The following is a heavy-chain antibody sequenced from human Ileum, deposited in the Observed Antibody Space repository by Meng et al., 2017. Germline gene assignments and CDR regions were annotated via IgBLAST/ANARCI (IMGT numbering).Heavy chain of an antibody. Sequence: VQLPAPRPGLVNPSGTLPLTWSVSGGSISTSNWWSWVCQSPGKGLEWIGEVYHSESTHYNPSLQGRVTILVDKSNNQFSLGLSSVTGADTAVYYCTKEGPPTVVSPMGYWGQGILVTVSS. J-gene: IGHJ4*02. D-gene: IGHD2-15*01. CDR3: TKEGPPTVVSPMGY. CDR2: VYHSEST. V-gene: IGHV4-4*02. CDR1: GGSISTSNW.